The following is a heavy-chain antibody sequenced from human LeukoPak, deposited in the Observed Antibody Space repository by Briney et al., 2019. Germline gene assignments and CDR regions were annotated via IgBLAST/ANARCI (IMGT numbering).Heavy chain of an antibody. D-gene: IGHD3-22*01. J-gene: IGHJ4*02. CDR2: IYSGGST. CDR3: AGAYTYYYDSSGSHFDY. V-gene: IGHV3-66*01. CDR1: GFTVSSNY. Sequence: GGSLRLSCAASGFTVSSNYMSWVRQAPGKGLEWVSVIYSGGSTYYADSVKGRFTISRDNAKNSLYLQMNSLRAEDTAVYYCAGAYTYYYDSSGSHFDYWGQGTLVTVSS.